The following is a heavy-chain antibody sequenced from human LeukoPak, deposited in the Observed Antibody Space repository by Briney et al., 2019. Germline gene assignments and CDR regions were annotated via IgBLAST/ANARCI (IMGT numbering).Heavy chain of an antibody. CDR3: ANLGGPRYCSSTSCYRAY. V-gene: IGHV3-23*01. D-gene: IGHD2-2*02. J-gene: IGHJ4*02. CDR1: GFTFSSYA. CDR2: ISGSGGST. Sequence: GGSLRLSCAASGFTFSSYAMSWVRQAPGKGLEWVSAISGSGGSTYYADSVKGRFTISRDNSKNTLYLQMNSLRAEDTAVYYCANLGGPRYCSSTSCYRAYWGQGTLVTVSS.